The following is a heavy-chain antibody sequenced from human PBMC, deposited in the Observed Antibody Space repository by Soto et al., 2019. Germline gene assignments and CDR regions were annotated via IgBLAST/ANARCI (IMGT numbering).Heavy chain of an antibody. CDR1: GGSFSGYY. J-gene: IGHJ6*02. CDR3: ARGRGYCSGGSCPLGGMDV. D-gene: IGHD2-15*01. V-gene: IGHV4-34*01. Sequence: QVQLQQWGAGLLKPSETLSLTCAVYGGSFSGYYWSWIRQPPGKGLEWIGEINHSGSTSYNPSLKSRVTISVDTSKNQFSLKLSSVTAADTAVYYCARGRGYCSGGSCPLGGMDVWGQGTTVTVSS. CDR2: INHSGST.